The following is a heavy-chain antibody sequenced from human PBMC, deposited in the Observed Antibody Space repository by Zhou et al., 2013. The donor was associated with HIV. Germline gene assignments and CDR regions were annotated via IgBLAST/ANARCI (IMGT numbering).Heavy chain of an antibody. CDR1: GGSISSHY. V-gene: IGHV4-59*11. D-gene: IGHD3-9*01. Sequence: QVQLQESGPGLVKSSETLSLTCSVSGGSISSHYWSWIRQPPGKGLEWIGYIFYSGSTNYNPSLKSRVTISVDTSKNQFSLKLSSVTAADTAVYYCARNFDWSGYYFDYWGQGTLGHRLP. CDR2: IFYSGST. J-gene: IGHJ4*02. CDR3: ARNFDWSGYYFDY.